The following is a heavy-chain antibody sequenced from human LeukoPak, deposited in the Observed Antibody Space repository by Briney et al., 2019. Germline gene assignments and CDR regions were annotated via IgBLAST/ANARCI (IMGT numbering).Heavy chain of an antibody. CDR2: IYYSGST. CDR1: GGSISSYY. CDR3: ARVEYSSGWPYYYYYYMDV. V-gene: IGHV4-59*01. D-gene: IGHD6-19*01. Sequence: WETLSLTCTVSGGSISSYYWSWIRQPPGKGLEWIGYIYYSGSTNYNPSLKSRFTISVDTSKNQFSLKLSSVTAADTAVYYCARVEYSSGWPYYYYYYMDVWGKGTTVTVSS. J-gene: IGHJ6*03.